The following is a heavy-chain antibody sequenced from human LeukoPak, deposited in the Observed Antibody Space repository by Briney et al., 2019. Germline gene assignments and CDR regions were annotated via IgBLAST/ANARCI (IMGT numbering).Heavy chain of an antibody. Sequence: PSETLFLTCTVSGVSISSSNSYWGWLRQPPGKGLEWIGSIYYSGNTYYNASLKSQVSISIDTSKNQFSLRLTSVTAADTAVYYCARQTGSGLFILPGGQGTLVTVSS. D-gene: IGHD3/OR15-3a*01. CDR3: ARQTGSGLFILP. CDR1: GVSISSSNSY. J-gene: IGHJ4*02. V-gene: IGHV4-39*01. CDR2: IYYSGNT.